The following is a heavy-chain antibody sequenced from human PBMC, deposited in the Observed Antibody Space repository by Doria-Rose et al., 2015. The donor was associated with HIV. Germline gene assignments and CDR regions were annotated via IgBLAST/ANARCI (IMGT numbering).Heavy chain of an antibody. CDR1: GVSLSSPGMG. CDR2: IFSDDER. CDR3: ARIKSSRWYHKYYFDF. Sequence: QVTLKESDPVLVKPTETLTLTCTASGVSLSSPGMGVSWIRQPPGKALEWLANIFSDDERSYKTSLKSRLTISRSTSKSQVVLTMTDMDPVDTATYYCARIKSSRWYHKYYFDFWGQGTLVIVSA. J-gene: IGHJ4*02. D-gene: IGHD6-13*01. V-gene: IGHV2-26*01.